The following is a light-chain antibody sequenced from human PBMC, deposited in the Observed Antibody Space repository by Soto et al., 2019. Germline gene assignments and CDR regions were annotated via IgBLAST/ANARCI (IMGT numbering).Light chain of an antibody. J-gene: IGKJ2*01. Sequence: EIVLTQSPGTLSLSPGERATLSCRASQSVSSNNLAWYQQRPGQAPRVVIYGASTRATGIPERFSGSGSGTDFTLTISRLEPEDFATYYCQQLTNFRFTFGQGTKLDIK. CDR1: QSVSSNN. V-gene: IGKV3-20*01. CDR3: QQLTNFRFT. CDR2: GAS.